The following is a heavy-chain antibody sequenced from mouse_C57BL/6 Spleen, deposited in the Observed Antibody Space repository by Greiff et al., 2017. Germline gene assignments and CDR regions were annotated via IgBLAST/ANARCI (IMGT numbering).Heavy chain of an antibody. CDR3: ARHGSLYYAKDY. J-gene: IGHJ4*01. D-gene: IGHD1-1*01. CDR2: INPNNGGT. V-gene: IGHV1-26*01. Sequence: EVQLQQSGPELVKPGASVKISCKASGYTFTDYYMNWVKQSHGKSLEWIGDINPNNGGTSYNQKFKGKATLTVDKSASTAYMELRSLTSEDSAVYYCARHGSLYYAKDYWGQGTSVTVSS. CDR1: GYTFTDYY.